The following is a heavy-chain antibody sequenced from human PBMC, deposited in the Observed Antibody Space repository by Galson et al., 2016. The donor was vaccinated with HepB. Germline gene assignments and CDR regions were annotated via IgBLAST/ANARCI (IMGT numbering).Heavy chain of an antibody. D-gene: IGHD2-8*01. CDR2: ISDSGAGT. J-gene: IGHJ4*02. V-gene: IGHV3-23*01. CDR3: TKRCMTNTCHNADDF. CDR1: GFTFSNYA. Sequence: SLRLSCAASGFTFSNYALSWVHQAPGKGLEWVSAISDSGAGTYYADSVKGRFTISRDDSKSTLYLRMDSLRVEDTATYHCTKRCMTNTCHNADDFWGQGTLVTVSS.